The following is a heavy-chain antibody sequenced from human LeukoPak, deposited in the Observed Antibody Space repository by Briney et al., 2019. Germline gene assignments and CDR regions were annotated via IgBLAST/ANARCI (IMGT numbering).Heavy chain of an antibody. V-gene: IGHV3-49*03. CDR2: IRSKAYGETT. CDR1: GFTFGDYA. D-gene: IGHD3-10*01. J-gene: IGHJ4*02. CDR3: TVVNYGSGSYPLGY. Sequence: PGGSLRLSCTASGFTFGDYAMSWFRQAPGKGLEWVGFIRSKAYGETTEYAASVKGRFTISRDDSKNTLYLQMNSLKAEDTAVYYCTVVNYGSGSYPLGYWGQGTLVTVSS.